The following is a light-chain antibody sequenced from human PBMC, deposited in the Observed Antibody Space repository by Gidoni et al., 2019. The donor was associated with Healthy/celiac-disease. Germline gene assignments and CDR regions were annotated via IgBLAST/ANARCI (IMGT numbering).Light chain of an antibody. CDR2: AAS. CDR1: QSISSY. J-gene: IGKJ1*01. Sequence: DIQMTQSPSSLSASVGDSVTITCRASQSISSYFNWYQQKPGKSPQLLIYAASSLQSGVPSRFSGCGSGTDFTLTSSSLQPEDFATYYCQQSYSTPRTFGQGTKVEIK. V-gene: IGKV1-39*01. CDR3: QQSYSTPRT.